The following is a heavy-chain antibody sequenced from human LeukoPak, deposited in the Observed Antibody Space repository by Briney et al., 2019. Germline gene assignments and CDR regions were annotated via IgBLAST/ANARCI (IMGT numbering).Heavy chain of an antibody. CDR2: IKQDGSEK. D-gene: IGHD4-17*01. J-gene: IGHJ4*02. V-gene: IGHV3-7*03. CDR3: AKDPHVTVTTVDY. Sequence: GGSLRLSCAASGFTFSSYWMSWVRQAPGKGLEWVANIKQDGSEKYYVDSVKGRFTISRDNSKNTLYLQMNSLRAEDTAVYYCAKDPHVTVTTVDYWGQGTLVTVSS. CDR1: GFTFSSYW.